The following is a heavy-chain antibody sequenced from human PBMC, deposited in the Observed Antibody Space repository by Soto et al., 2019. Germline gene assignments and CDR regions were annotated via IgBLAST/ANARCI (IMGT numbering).Heavy chain of an antibody. D-gene: IGHD3-10*01. CDR2: INQDGSGR. CDR1: GFTFPAYW. V-gene: IGHV3-7*05. J-gene: IGHJ4*02. CDR3: ARGRALDY. Sequence: GGSLRLSCAASGFTFPAYWVSWVRQAPGKGLEWVANINQDGSGRNYVESVKGRFAISRDNAKNSLYLQMNSLRVEDTAVYYCARGRALDYWGQGALVTVS.